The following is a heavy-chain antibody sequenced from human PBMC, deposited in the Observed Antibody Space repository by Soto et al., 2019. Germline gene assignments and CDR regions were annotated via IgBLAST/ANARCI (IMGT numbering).Heavy chain of an antibody. V-gene: IGHV1-2*02. Sequence: ASVKVSCKASGYTFTGYYMHWVRQAPGQGLEWMGWINPNSGGTNYAQTFQGRVTMTRDTSISTAYMELSRLRSDDTAVYYCARVHPPISEWLLSPYNWFDPWGQGTLVTVSS. CDR1: GYTFTGYY. J-gene: IGHJ5*02. CDR3: ARVHPPISEWLLSPYNWFDP. D-gene: IGHD3-3*01. CDR2: INPNSGGT.